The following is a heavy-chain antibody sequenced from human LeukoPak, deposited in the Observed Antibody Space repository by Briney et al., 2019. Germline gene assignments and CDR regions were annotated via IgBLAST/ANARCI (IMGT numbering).Heavy chain of an antibody. V-gene: IGHV3-21*01. J-gene: IGHJ5*02. CDR3: ARDSSPYSGYDYNWFDP. CDR1: GFTFSSYG. Sequence: PGGSLRLSCAASGFTFSSYGMSWVRQAPGKGLEWVSSISSSSSYIYYADSVKGRFTISRDNAKNSLYLQMNSLRAEDTAVYYCARDSSPYSGYDYNWFDPWGQGTLVTVSS. CDR2: ISSSSSYI. D-gene: IGHD5-12*01.